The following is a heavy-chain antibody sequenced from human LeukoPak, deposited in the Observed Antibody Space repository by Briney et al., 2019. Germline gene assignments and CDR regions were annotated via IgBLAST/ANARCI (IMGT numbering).Heavy chain of an antibody. J-gene: IGHJ4*02. CDR3: ARDGASRGAPDEY. V-gene: IGHV3-30*04. CDR2: VPFDGSSK. Sequence: PGGSLRLSCAASGFTFSSYTMTWVRQAPGKGLEWVAVVPFDGSSKYYADSVKGRFTISRDNSKNTVYLQMSSLRGEDTAVYYCARDGASRGAPDEYWGQGTLVTVSS. CDR1: GFTFSSYT. D-gene: IGHD2-15*01.